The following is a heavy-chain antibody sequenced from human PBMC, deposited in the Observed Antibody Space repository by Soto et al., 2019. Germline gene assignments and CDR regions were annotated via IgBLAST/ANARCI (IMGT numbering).Heavy chain of an antibody. J-gene: IGHJ4*02. CDR3: AKGGCASCYFADY. D-gene: IGHD2-21*01. CDR2: LSDSGDST. CDR1: GFTFSNYA. Sequence: EVQLLESGGDLVQPGGSLSLSCAASGFTFSNYAMNWVRQAPGKGLEWVSGLSDSGDSTFYADSVKGRFTISRDNSTNTMYRHLSSLRAEASAIYYCAKGGCASCYFADYWGQGPLVTASA. V-gene: IGHV3-23*01.